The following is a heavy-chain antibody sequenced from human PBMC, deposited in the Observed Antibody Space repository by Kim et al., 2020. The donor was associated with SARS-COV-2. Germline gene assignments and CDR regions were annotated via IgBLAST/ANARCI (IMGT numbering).Heavy chain of an antibody. CDR2: FDPEDGET. CDR3: ATRVLGAAAGKYFQH. D-gene: IGHD6-13*01. Sequence: ASVKVSCKVSGYTLTELSMHWVRQAPGKGLEWMGGFDPEDGETIYAQKFQGRVTMTEDTSTDTAYMELSSLSSEETAVYYCATRVLGAAAGKYFQHWGQGTLVTVVS. J-gene: IGHJ1*01. V-gene: IGHV1-24*01. CDR1: GYTLTELS.